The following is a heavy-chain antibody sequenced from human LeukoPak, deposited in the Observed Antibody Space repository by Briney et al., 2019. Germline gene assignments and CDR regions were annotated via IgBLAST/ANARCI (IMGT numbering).Heavy chain of an antibody. CDR3: ARVIWQQLVRKGYFDL. CDR1: GVSISSYY. Sequence: PSETLSLTCTVSGVSISSYYWTWIRQPAGKGLEWIGRINTSGSSNYNPSLRSRVTMSVDTSKNQFSLKLSSVTAADTAVYYCARVIWQQLVRKGYFDLWGRGTLVTVSS. J-gene: IGHJ2*01. D-gene: IGHD6-13*01. V-gene: IGHV4-4*07. CDR2: INTSGSS.